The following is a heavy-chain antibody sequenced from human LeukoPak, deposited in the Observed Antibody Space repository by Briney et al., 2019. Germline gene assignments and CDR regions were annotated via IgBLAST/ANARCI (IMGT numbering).Heavy chain of an antibody. J-gene: IGHJ4*02. D-gene: IGHD2-2*01. CDR3: AREVCSSTSCYFDY. V-gene: IGHV3-53*01. CDR1: GFTVSSNY. CDR2: IYSAGNT. Sequence: GGSLRLSCAASGFTVSSNYMSWVRQAPGKGLEWVSVIYSAGNTYYADSVKGRFTISRDNSKNTLYLQMNRLRAEDTAVYYCAREVCSSTSCYFDYWGQGTLVTVSS.